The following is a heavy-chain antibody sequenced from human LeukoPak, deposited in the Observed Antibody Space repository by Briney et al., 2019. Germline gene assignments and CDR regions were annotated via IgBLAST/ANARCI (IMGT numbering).Heavy chain of an antibody. J-gene: IGHJ3*02. CDR1: SGSINNYY. D-gene: IGHD1-14*01. Sequence: SETLSLTCTVSSGSINNYYWSWIRQTPGKGLEWIGYILSSGSTNYNPSVKSRVTISVDTSKNQFSLKLSSVTAADTAVYYCARTNQISETAFDIWGQGTMVSVTS. CDR3: ARTNQISETAFDI. V-gene: IGHV4-59*01. CDR2: ILSSGST.